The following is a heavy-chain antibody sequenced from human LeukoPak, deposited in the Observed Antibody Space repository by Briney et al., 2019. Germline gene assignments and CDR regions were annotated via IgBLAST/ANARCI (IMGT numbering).Heavy chain of an antibody. CDR2: TRSKANSYAT. CDR1: GFTFSGSA. V-gene: IGHV3-73*01. J-gene: IGHJ4*02. D-gene: IGHD5-12*01. CDR3: ARGYDSD. Sequence: GGSLKLSCAASGFTFSGSAMHWVRQASGKGLEWVGRTRSKANSYATAYAASVKGRFTISRDDSKNTAYLQMNSLKTEDTAVYYCARGYDSDWGQGTLVTVSS.